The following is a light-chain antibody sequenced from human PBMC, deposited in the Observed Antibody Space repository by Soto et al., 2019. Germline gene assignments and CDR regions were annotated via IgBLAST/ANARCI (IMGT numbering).Light chain of an antibody. CDR3: CSYGGSSTPVV. CDR2: EST. CDR1: SSDVGSYNL. V-gene: IGLV2-23*01. J-gene: IGLJ2*01. Sequence: QSVLTQPASVSGSPGQSITISCTGTSSDVGSYNLVSWYQQHPGKAPKLIIYESTKRPLGVSNRFSGSKSGNTASLTISGLQAEDEADYYCCSYGGSSTPVVFGGGTKLTVL.